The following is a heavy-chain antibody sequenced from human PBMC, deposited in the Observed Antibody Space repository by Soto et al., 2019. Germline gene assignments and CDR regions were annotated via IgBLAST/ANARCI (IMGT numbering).Heavy chain of an antibody. J-gene: IGHJ6*02. CDR2: ISGSGGST. Sequence: PGGTLRLSCAASGFTFSSYSKSWVRQAPGKGLEWVSAISGSGGSTSYADSVKGRFTISRDNTKNKLYLQMNSLRAEDTAVYYCAKMAAPSGGGRGVILQYYYYYGMDVWGQGTTVTVSS. CDR1: GFTFSSYS. D-gene: IGHD3-10*01. V-gene: IGHV3-23*01. CDR3: AKMAAPSGGGRGVILQYYYYYGMDV.